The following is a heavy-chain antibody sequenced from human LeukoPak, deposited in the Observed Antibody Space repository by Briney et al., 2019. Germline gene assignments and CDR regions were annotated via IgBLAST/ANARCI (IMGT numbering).Heavy chain of an antibody. CDR1: GFTFSNAW. V-gene: IGHV3-15*01. Sequence: PGGPLRLSCAASGFTFSNAWMSWVRQAPGKGLECVGRIKSKTDGGTTDYAAPVKGRFTISRDDSKNTLYLQMNSLKTEDTAVYYCTTEFTEYQLDYYYGMDVWGQGTTVTVSS. D-gene: IGHD2-2*01. CDR2: IKSKTDGGTT. CDR3: TTEFTEYQLDYYYGMDV. J-gene: IGHJ6*02.